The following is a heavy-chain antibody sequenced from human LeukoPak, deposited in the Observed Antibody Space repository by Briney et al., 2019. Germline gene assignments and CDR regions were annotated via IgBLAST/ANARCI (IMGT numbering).Heavy chain of an antibody. CDR3: PQGSGQYFNY. V-gene: IGHV3-15*07. CDR1: GLTLSNVW. J-gene: IGHJ4*02. D-gene: IGHD3-3*01. Sequence: GGSLRLSCAVSGLTLSNVWMNWVRQAPGKGLECVGRIRSRGDGGTTDFAAPVKGRFTISRDVSKNNLYLQMNSLTSEGTALYYRPQGSGQYFNYWGQGTLVTVSS. CDR2: IRSRGDGGTT.